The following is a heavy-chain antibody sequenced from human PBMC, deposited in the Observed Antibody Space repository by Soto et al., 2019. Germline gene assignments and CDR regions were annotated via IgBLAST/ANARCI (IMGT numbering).Heavy chain of an antibody. Sequence: GGSQFLSCTPSDLAVRSYAMSSVRRALGKGLEWVSAISGSGGSTYYADSVKGRFTISRDNSKNTLYLQMHSLRAEDTAVYYCATSPLDYYYYGMDVWGQGTTVTVSS. CDR1: DLAVRSYA. CDR3: ATSPLDYYYYGMDV. D-gene: IGHD2-2*03. V-gene: IGHV3-23*01. J-gene: IGHJ6*02. CDR2: ISGSGGST.